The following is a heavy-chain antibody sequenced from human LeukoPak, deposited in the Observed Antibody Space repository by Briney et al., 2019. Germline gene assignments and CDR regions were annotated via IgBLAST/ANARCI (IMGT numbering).Heavy chain of an antibody. CDR2: TYYSGGT. CDR1: GGSISSRSDF. CDR3: ARGDCFSTSCYTRDNWFDP. J-gene: IGHJ5*02. D-gene: IGHD2-2*02. Sequence: PSETLSLTCTVSGGSISSRSDFWGWIRQPPGKGLEWIGGTYYSGGTYYNPSLKSRVTISVDTSNNQFSLKLTSVTAADTAVYYCARGDCFSTSCYTRDNWFDPWGQGALVTVSS. V-gene: IGHV4-39*07.